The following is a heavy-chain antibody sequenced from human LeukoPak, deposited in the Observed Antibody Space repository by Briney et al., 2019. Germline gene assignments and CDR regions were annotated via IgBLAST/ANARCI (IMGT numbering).Heavy chain of an antibody. D-gene: IGHD5-12*01. CDR2: IGTAGDT. V-gene: IGHV3-13*01. J-gene: IGHJ5*02. Sequence: PGGSLRPSCAASGFTFSSYDMHWVRQATGKGLEWVSAIGTAGDTYYPGSVKGRFTISRENSKNSFYLKMNSLRAGDTAVYYCARDRGYGFDPWGQGTLVTVSS. CDR1: GFTFSSYD. CDR3: ARDRGYGFDP.